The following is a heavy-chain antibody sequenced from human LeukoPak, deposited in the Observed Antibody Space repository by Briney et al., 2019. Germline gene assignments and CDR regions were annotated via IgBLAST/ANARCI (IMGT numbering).Heavy chain of an antibody. J-gene: IGHJ6*03. CDR2: IRYDGSNK. Sequence: GGSLRLSCAASGFTFSSYGMHWVRQAPGKGLEWVAFIRYDGSNKYYADSVKGRFTISRDNSKNTLYLQMNSLRAEDTAVYYCAKVVVPAARTYYMDVWGKGTTVTVSS. D-gene: IGHD2-2*01. CDR1: GFTFSSYG. CDR3: AKVVVPAARTYYMDV. V-gene: IGHV3-30*02.